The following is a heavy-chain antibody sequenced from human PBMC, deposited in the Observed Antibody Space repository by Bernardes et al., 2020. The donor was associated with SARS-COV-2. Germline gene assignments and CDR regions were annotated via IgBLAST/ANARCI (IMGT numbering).Heavy chain of an antibody. CDR2: IYYSGST. CDR3: ARGNLGYDILTCYYLWTFDP. J-gene: IGHJ5*02. Sequence: SETLSLTCTVSGGSISSYYWSWLRQPPGKGLEWIGYIYYSGSTNYNPSLKSRVTISVDTSKNQFSLKLSSVTAADTAVYYCARGNLGYDILTCYYLWTFDPWGQGTLVTVSS. D-gene: IGHD3-9*01. V-gene: IGHV4-59*01. CDR1: GGSISSYY.